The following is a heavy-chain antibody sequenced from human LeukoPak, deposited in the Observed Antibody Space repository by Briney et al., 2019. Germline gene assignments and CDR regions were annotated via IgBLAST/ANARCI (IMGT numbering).Heavy chain of an antibody. D-gene: IGHD6-19*01. CDR1: GFTFSSYG. Sequence: GGSLRLSCAASGFTFSSYGMHWVRQAPGKGLEWVAFIRYDGSNKYHAGSVKGRFTISRDNSMNTLYLQMNSLRAEDTAVYYCAKDPALYSSGWYVDYWGQGTLVTASS. CDR3: AKDPALYSSGWYVDY. CDR2: IRYDGSNK. J-gene: IGHJ4*02. V-gene: IGHV3-30*02.